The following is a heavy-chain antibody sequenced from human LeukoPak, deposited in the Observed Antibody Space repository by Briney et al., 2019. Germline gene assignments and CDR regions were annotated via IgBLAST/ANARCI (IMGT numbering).Heavy chain of an antibody. Sequence: SETLSLTCTVSGGSSSSSSYYWGWIRQPPGKGLEWIGSIYYSGSTYYNPSLKSRVTISVDTSKNQFSLKLSSVTAADTAVYYCARDSVNDFWSGYPNWFDPWGQGTLVTVSS. CDR3: ARDSVNDFWSGYPNWFDP. J-gene: IGHJ5*02. CDR2: IYYSGST. CDR1: GGSSSSSSYY. V-gene: IGHV4-39*02. D-gene: IGHD3-3*01.